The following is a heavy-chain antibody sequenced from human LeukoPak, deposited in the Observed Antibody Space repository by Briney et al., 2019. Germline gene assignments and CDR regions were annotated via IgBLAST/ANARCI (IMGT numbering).Heavy chain of an antibody. CDR3: ARACSNYVYFDY. V-gene: IGHV4-39*01. CDR1: GGSISSSSYY. CDR2: IYYSGST. D-gene: IGHD4-11*01. J-gene: IGHJ4*02. Sequence: PSETLPLTCTVSGGSISSSSYYWGWIRQPPGKGLEWIGSIYYSGSTYYNPSLKSRVTISVDTSKNQFSLKLSSVTAADTAVYYCARACSNYVYFDYWGQGTLVTVSS.